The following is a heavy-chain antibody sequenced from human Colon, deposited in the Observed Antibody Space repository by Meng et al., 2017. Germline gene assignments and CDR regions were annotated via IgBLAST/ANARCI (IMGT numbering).Heavy chain of an antibody. CDR1: GFTFSNYE. V-gene: IGHV3-48*03. CDR3: AAGLDRVRMRGFDP. D-gene: IGHD2-8*01. Sequence: GGSLSLSCAPSGFTFSNYEMHWVRQAPGKGLEWVSYISSSGSTIYYAASVKGRFTVSRDNPKNSLYLQMNSLRAEDATVYYYAAGLDRVRMRGFDPWGQGTLVTVSS. CDR2: ISSSGSTI. J-gene: IGHJ5*02.